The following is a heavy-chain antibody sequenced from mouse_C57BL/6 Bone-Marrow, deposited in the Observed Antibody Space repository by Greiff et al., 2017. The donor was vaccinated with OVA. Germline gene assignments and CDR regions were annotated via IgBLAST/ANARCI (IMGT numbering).Heavy chain of an antibody. CDR2: ISAGGSYT. V-gene: IGHV5-4*03. Sequence: EVKLVESGGGLVKPGGSLKLSCAASGFTFSSYAMSWVRQTPEKRLEWVATISAGGSYTYYPDNVKGRFTISRDNAKNNLYLQMSHLKSEDTAMYYCARYYGFDYWGQGTTLTVSS. D-gene: IGHD1-1*01. CDR3: ARYYGFDY. CDR1: GFTFSSYA. J-gene: IGHJ2*01.